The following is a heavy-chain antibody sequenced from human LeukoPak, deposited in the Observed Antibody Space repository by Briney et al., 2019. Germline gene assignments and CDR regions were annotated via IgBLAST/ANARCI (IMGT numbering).Heavy chain of an antibody. Sequence: SETLSLTCTVSGGSISSSSYYWGWIRQPPGKGLEWIGSIYYSGSTYYNPSLKSRVTISVDTSKNQFSLKLSSVTAADTAVYYCAGDLSSGWYPWGQGTLVIVSS. CDR2: IYYSGST. V-gene: IGHV4-39*01. D-gene: IGHD6-19*01. CDR1: GGSISSSSYY. J-gene: IGHJ5*02. CDR3: AGDLSSGWYP.